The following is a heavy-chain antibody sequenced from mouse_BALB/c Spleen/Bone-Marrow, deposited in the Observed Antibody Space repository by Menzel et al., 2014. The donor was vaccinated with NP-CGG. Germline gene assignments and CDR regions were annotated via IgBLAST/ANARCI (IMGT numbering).Heavy chain of an antibody. J-gene: IGHJ4*01. V-gene: IGHV2-9*02. Sequence: QVQLKDSGPGLVAPSQRLSITCTVSGFSLTSYGVHWVRPPPGKGLEWLGVIWAGGSTNYNSALMSRLSISKDNSKSQVFLKMNSLQTDDTAMYYCARGLLRYFAMDYWGQGTSVTVSS. CDR3: ARGLLRYFAMDY. CDR2: IWAGGST. D-gene: IGHD1-1*01. CDR1: GFSLTSYG.